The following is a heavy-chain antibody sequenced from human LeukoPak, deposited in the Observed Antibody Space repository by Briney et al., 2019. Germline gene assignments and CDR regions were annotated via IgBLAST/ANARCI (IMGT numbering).Heavy chain of an antibody. Sequence: ASVKVSCKASGYTFTSYGISWVRQAPGQGLEWMGWISAYNGNTNYAQKLQGRVTMTTDTSTSTAYMELRSLRSDDTAVYYCARAPAYSSSWAGFAPGAKGTLVTVS. CDR2: ISAYNGNT. D-gene: IGHD6-13*01. CDR3: ARAPAYSSSWAGFAP. CDR1: GYTFTSYG. J-gene: IGHJ5*02. V-gene: IGHV1-18*01.